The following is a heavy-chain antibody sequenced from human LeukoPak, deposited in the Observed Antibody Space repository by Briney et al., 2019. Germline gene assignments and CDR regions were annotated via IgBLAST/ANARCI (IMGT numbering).Heavy chain of an antibody. J-gene: IGHJ4*02. D-gene: IGHD1-1*01. V-gene: IGHV3-74*03. CDR1: GFTFSGHW. Sequence: GGSLRLSCTAPGFTFSGHWLHWVRQAPGMGLVWVSRINEDGTDSMYAGSVKGRFTISRDNAKNTVYLQMNSLRAEDTAVYYCVRDETLWTLDWWGQGTLVSVSS. CDR3: VRDETLWTLDW. CDR2: INEDGTDS.